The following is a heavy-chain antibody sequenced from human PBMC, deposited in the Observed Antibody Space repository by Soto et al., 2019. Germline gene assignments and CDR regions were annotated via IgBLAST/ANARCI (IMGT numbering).Heavy chain of an antibody. CDR2: FDPEDGET. D-gene: IGHD3-10*01. Sequence: GSAVKVSCKVSGYTLTELSMHWVRQAPGKGLEWMGGFDPEDGETIYAQKFQGRVTMTEDTSTDTAYMELSSLRSEDTAVYYCATSIMVRGVEGRNYFAYPGQGTLVTGSS. CDR1: GYTLTELS. J-gene: IGHJ4*02. CDR3: ATSIMVRGVEGRNYFAY. V-gene: IGHV1-24*01.